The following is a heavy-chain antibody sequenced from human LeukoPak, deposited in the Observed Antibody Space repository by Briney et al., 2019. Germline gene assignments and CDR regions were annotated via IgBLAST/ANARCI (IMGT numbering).Heavy chain of an antibody. D-gene: IGHD3-3*01. CDR3: AREGILGSLEFDY. Sequence: SETLSLTCTVSGGSISSGGYYWSWISQHPGKGLEWIGYIYYSGSTYYNPSLKSRVTISVDTSKNQFSLKLSSVTAADTAVYYCAREGILGSLEFDYWGQGTLVTVSS. V-gene: IGHV4-31*03. J-gene: IGHJ4*02. CDR1: GGSISSGGYY. CDR2: IYYSGST.